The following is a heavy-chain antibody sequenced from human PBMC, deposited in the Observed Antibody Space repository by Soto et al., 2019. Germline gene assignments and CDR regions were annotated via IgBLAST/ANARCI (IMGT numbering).Heavy chain of an antibody. CDR2: IHHSGST. V-gene: IGHV4-59*08. CDR3: ARRQSSSWYGL. D-gene: IGHD6-13*01. Sequence: PSETLSLTCTVSDDSISSYYWSWIRQPPGKGLEWIGNIHHSGSTNYNPSLKSRVTTSVDTSKSQFSLKLSSVAAADTAVYYCARRQSSSWYGLWGQGTLVTVSS. J-gene: IGHJ4*02. CDR1: DDSISSYY.